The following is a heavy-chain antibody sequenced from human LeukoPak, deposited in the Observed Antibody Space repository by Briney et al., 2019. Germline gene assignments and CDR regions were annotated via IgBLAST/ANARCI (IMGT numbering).Heavy chain of an antibody. D-gene: IGHD2-15*01. V-gene: IGHV1-69*06. J-gene: IGHJ3*02. CDR2: IIPIFGTA. CDR3: ARSGGHGYCSGGSCRDAFDI. Sequence: GASVKVSCKASEYTFTNYYMHWVRQAPGQGLEWMGGIIPIFGTANYAQKFQGRVTITADKSTSTAYMELSSLRSEDTAVYYCARSGGHGYCSGGSCRDAFDIWGQGTIVTVSS. CDR1: EYTFTNYY.